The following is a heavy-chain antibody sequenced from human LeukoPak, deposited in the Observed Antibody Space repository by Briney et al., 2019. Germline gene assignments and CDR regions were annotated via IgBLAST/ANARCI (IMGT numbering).Heavy chain of an antibody. D-gene: IGHD3-10*01. Sequence: SETLSLTCTVSGYFVSSGFYWGWIRQPPGKGLEWIGSMFHSGSTCYNPSLKSRVTISVDTSKNQFSLSLTSVTASDTSIYYCARDQRGSDSNYYYYMDVRGKGTTVTVSS. CDR3: ARDQRGSDSNYYYYMDV. CDR1: GYFVSSGFY. J-gene: IGHJ6*03. V-gene: IGHV4-38-2*02. CDR2: MFHSGST.